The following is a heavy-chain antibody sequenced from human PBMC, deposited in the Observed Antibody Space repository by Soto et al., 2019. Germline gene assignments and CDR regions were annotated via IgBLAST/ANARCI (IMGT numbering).Heavy chain of an antibody. V-gene: IGHV3-33*06. CDR1: GFTFRSYG. D-gene: IGHD3-9*01. CDR3: AKEQTDILTDY. CDR2: IWYDGSNK. J-gene: IGHJ4*02. Sequence: QVYLVESGGGVVQPGGSLRLSCAASGFTFRSYGMHWVRQAPGKGLEWVAVIWYDGSNKNYAESVKGRFTISRDNSKNTLYLQMNSLRVEDTAVYYCAKEQTDILTDYWGQGTLVSVSS.